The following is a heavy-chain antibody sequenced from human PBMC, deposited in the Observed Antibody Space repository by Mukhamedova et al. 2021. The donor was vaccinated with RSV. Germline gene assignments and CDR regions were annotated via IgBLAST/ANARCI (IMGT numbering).Heavy chain of an antibody. Sequence: STWDNPSLKSRVTISVDTSQNLFSLKLSSVTAADTAVYYCGRSMATIGHLHNWFGPWGQGTLVTVSS. CDR3: GRSMATIGHLHNWFGP. V-gene: IGHV4-39*01. J-gene: IGHJ5*02. CDR2: ST. D-gene: IGHD5-24*01.